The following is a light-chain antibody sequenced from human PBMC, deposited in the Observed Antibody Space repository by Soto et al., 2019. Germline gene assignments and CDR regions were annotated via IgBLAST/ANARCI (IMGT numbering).Light chain of an antibody. V-gene: IGKV1-39*01. CDR1: QSISSY. Sequence: DIQMTQSPSSLSASVGDRVTITCRASQSISSYLNWYQQKPGKAPKLLIYAAASLQSGVPSRFSGSGSGTDFTLTISSLQREDFATYYCQQSYSTPPEWTFGQGTKVEIK. J-gene: IGKJ1*01. CDR2: AAA. CDR3: QQSYSTPPEWT.